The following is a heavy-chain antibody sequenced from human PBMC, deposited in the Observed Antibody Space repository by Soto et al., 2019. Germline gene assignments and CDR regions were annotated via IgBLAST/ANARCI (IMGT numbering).Heavy chain of an antibody. J-gene: IGHJ5*02. D-gene: IGHD6-13*01. V-gene: IGHV1-2*02. CDR1: GSRFTAHF. CDR3: ARGGSWYET. Sequence: ASGKVSCKASGSRFTAHFMHWVRQAPGQGLEWMGWINPNSGDTNYSPKFQGRVTMTRDTSTVTVYMELRSLTSHDTAVYYCARGGSWYETWGQGTRVTVAS. CDR2: INPNSGDT.